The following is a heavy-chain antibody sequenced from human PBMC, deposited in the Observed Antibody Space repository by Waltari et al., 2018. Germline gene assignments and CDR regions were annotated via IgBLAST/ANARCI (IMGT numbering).Heavy chain of an antibody. D-gene: IGHD1-1*01. V-gene: IGHV4-59*01. CDR2: ISYMRRT. J-gene: IGHJ4*02. Sequence: QVQLQESGPGLVKPSETLSLTCTVSGVSISSYYWSWIRQSPGNGLEWISYISYMRRTNYSPSLKSRVTMSIVTSTNQFSLKVTSVTAADTAMYYCARGERLGLDYWGQGTLVTVSS. CDR3: ARGERLGLDY. CDR1: GVSISSYY.